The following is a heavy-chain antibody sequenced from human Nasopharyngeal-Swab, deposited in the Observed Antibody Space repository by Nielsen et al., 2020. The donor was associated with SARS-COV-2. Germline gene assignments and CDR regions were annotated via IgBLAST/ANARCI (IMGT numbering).Heavy chain of an antibody. J-gene: IGHJ6*02. CDR2: INHNERT. D-gene: IGHD5-24*01. Sequence: SETLSLTCSVSGGSFTGFYWNWIRQAPGKGLEWIGEINHNERTNYNPSLKSRIAMLVDTSNNQVSLKVSPVSAGDTAVYYCARAGRVGDAYTGLDVWGQGTTVTVSS. V-gene: IGHV4-34*01. CDR1: GGSFTGFY. CDR3: ARAGRVGDAYTGLDV.